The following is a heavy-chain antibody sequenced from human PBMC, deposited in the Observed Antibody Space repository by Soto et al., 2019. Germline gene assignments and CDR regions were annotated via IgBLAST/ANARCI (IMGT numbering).Heavy chain of an antibody. D-gene: IGHD3-10*01. V-gene: IGHV4-59*08. CDR1: GGSSSDDY. CDR3: ARQKTYYYNSGNFHAYFDY. Sequence: SETLCVTCTVSGGSSSDDYWSWIRKPPGKGLERIGYIYYSGSTNYNPSLKSRVTISVDTSKNQFSLKLSSVTAADTAVYYCARQKTYYYNSGNFHAYFDYWGQGTLVTGSS. CDR2: IYYSGST. J-gene: IGHJ4*02.